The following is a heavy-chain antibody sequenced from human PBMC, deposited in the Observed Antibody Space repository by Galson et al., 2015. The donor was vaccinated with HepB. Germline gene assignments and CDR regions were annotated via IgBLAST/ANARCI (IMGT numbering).Heavy chain of an antibody. CDR3: TAPPTVVTTWTDAFDI. D-gene: IGHD2-21*02. V-gene: IGHV3-15*01. CDR1: GFTFSNAW. CDR2: IKSKTDGGTT. Sequence: LRLSCAASGFTFSNAWMSWVRQAPGKGLKWVGRIKSKTDGGTTDYAAPVKGRFTISRDDSKNTLYLQMNSLKTEDTAVYYCTAPPTVVTTWTDAFDIWGQGTMVTVSS. J-gene: IGHJ3*02.